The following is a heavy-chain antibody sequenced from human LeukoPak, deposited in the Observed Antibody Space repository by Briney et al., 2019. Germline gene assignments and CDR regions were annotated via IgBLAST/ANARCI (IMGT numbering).Heavy chain of an antibody. CDR1: GFTFSSYG. Sequence: GRSLRLSCAASGFTFSSYGMHWVRQAPGKGLEWVAVIWYDGSNKYYADSVKGRFTISRDNSKNTLYLQMNSLRAEDTAVYYCARDEEFGGSYYFDYWGQGTLVTVSS. CDR3: ARDEEFGGSYYFDY. J-gene: IGHJ4*02. CDR2: IWYDGSNK. V-gene: IGHV3-33*01. D-gene: IGHD1-26*01.